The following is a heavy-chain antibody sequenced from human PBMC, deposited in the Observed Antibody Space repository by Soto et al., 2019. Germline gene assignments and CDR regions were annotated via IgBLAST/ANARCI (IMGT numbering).Heavy chain of an antibody. J-gene: IGHJ4*02. CDR1: GGSISTSNW. D-gene: IGHD1-1*01. V-gene: IGHV4-4*02. Sequence: QVQLQESGPGLVKPSGTLSLTCAVSGGSISTSNWWSWVRQPPGKGLEWIGEVYHSGSTNYNPSIKSRVAMSVDNSKSQCSLKLNSVTAADTALYYCARTSTSGTRFGYWGQGSLVTVSS. CDR3: ARTSTSGTRFGY. CDR2: VYHSGST.